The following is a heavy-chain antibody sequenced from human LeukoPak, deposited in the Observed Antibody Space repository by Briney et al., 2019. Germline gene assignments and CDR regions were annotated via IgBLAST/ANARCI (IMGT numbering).Heavy chain of an antibody. D-gene: IGHD5-12*01. CDR2: LIPVLGMS. CDR3: ARDRGGGFDLAFFDH. J-gene: IGHJ4*02. Sequence: GASVEVSCKSSGGSFSTYAVNWVRQAPGQGLEWMGRLIPVLGMSHYAPGFQGRVILTADRSTNTAYMELDRLTSDDTAVYFCARDRGGGFDLAFFDHWGQGTLVTVSS. V-gene: IGHV1-69*04. CDR1: GGSFSTYA.